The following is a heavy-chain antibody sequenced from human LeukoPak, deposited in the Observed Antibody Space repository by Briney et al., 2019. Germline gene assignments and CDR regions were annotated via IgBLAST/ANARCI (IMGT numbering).Heavy chain of an antibody. J-gene: IGHJ6*02. CDR3: ARGFSSSSWYYYGMDV. V-gene: IGHV3-33*08. Sequence: PGGSLRLSCAASGFTFSSYGMSWVRQAPGKGLEWVAVIWYDGSNKYYADSVKGRFTISRDNSKNTLYLQMNSLRAEDTAVYYCARGFSSSSWYYYGMDVWGQGTTVTVSS. CDR1: GFTFSSYG. D-gene: IGHD6-13*01. CDR2: IWYDGSNK.